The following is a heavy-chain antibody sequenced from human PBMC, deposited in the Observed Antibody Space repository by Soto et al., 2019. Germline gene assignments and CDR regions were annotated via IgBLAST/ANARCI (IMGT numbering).Heavy chain of an antibody. CDR1: GGSFSGYY. CDR3: ASIGRGYYYYYYMDV. Sequence: PSETLSLTCAVYGGSFSGYYWSWIRQPPGKGLEWIGEINHSGSTNYNPSLKRRVTISVDTSKNQFSLKLSSVTAADTAVYYCASIGRGYYYYYYMDVWGKGTTVTVSS. CDR2: INHSGST. D-gene: IGHD2-15*01. J-gene: IGHJ6*03. V-gene: IGHV4-34*01.